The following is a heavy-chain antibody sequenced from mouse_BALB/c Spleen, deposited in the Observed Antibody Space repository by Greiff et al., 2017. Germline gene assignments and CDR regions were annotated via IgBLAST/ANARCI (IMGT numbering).Heavy chain of an antibody. D-gene: IGHD2-4*01. Sequence: QVQLQQSGAELMKPGASVKISCKATGYTFSSYWIEWVKQRPGHGLEWIGEILPGSGSTNYNEKFKGKATFSADTSSNTAYMQLSSLTSEDSAVYYCARSYYDYDNGVGAMDYWGQGTSVTVSS. CDR3: ARSYYDYDNGVGAMDY. J-gene: IGHJ4*01. V-gene: IGHV1-9*01. CDR1: GYTFSSYW. CDR2: ILPGSGST.